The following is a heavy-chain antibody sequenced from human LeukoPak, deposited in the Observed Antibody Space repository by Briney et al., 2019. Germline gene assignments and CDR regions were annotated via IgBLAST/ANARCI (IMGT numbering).Heavy chain of an antibody. Sequence: NPSETLSLTCTVSGGSISSYYWSWIRQPPGKGLEWIGYIYYSGSTNYNPSLKSRVTISVDTSKNQFSLKLSSVTAADTAVYYCARQSSGSYPGYYMDVWGKGTTVTISS. CDR1: GGSISSYY. CDR3: ARQSSGSYPGYYMDV. J-gene: IGHJ6*03. CDR2: IYYSGST. D-gene: IGHD1-26*01. V-gene: IGHV4-59*01.